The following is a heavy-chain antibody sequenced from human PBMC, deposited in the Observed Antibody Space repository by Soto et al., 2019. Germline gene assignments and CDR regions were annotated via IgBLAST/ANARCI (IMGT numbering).Heavy chain of an antibody. Sequence: GGSLRLSCAASGFTFSSYGMHWVRQAPGKGLEWVAVISYDGSNKYYADSVKGRFTISRDNSKNTLYLQMNSLRAEDTAVYYCAKVHLVRDDILNHPDYYFDYWGQGTLVTVSS. CDR3: AKVHLVRDDILNHPDYYFDY. CDR1: GFTFSSYG. CDR2: ISYDGSNK. D-gene: IGHD3-9*01. V-gene: IGHV3-30*18. J-gene: IGHJ4*02.